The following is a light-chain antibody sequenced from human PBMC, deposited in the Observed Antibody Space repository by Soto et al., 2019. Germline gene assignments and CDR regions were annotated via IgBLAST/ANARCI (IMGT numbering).Light chain of an antibody. V-gene: IGKV3-11*01. CDR2: DAY. CDR1: QSVSSN. Sequence: EIVLTQSPATLSLSPGERATLSCRASQSVSSNLAWYQQKPGQAPRLLIYDAYYRATGIPARFSGSGSGTDFTLTINSLEPEDLGVYYCQHRREWPPGATCGGGSKV. J-gene: IGKJ4*01. CDR3: QHRREWPPGAT.